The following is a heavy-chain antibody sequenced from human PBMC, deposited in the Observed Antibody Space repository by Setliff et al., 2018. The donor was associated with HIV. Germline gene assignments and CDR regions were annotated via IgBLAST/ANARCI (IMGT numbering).Heavy chain of an antibody. CDR2: ITSGGST. CDR3: ARHSDWYGNDAFDI. J-gene: IGHJ3*02. D-gene: IGHD6-19*01. Sequence: PGGSLRLSCAASGFTFSSYAMSWVRQTPEKGLEWVSIITSGGSTYYADSAKGRFIISRDNSQNTLYLQMNSLRADDTAVYYCARHSDWYGNDAFDIWGQGTRVTVSS. CDR1: GFTFSSYA. V-gene: IGHV3-23*01.